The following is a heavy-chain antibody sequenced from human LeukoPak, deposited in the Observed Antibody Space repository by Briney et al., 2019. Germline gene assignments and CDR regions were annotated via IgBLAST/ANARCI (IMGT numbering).Heavy chain of an antibody. CDR2: TFHTGRT. CDR3: ARQYSSSWFSFDY. CDR1: GGSIRSYY. J-gene: IGHJ4*02. Sequence: SETLSLTCSVSGGSIRSYYWSWIRQPPGKGLEWIGYTFHTGRTNYNPSLKSRVTISLDTSKNQFSLKVSSVTAADTAVYYCARQYSSSWFSFDYWGQGTLVTVSS. D-gene: IGHD6-13*01. V-gene: IGHV4-59*08.